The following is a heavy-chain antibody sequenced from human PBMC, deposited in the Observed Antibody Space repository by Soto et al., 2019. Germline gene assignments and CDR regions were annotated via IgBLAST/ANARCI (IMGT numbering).Heavy chain of an antibody. Sequence: SETLSLTCTVSGGSISSDDYYWSWIRQPPGKGLEWIGCIYYSGSTYYNPSLKSRVTISVDTSKNQFSLKLSSVTAADTAVYYCAREEVYDFWSGYFGGGMDVWGQGTTVTASS. D-gene: IGHD3-3*01. CDR1: GGSISSDDYY. CDR3: AREEVYDFWSGYFGGGMDV. CDR2: IYYSGST. V-gene: IGHV4-30-4*01. J-gene: IGHJ6*02.